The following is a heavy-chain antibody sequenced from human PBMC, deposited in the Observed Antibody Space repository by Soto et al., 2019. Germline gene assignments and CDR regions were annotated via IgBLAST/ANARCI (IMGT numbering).Heavy chain of an antibody. CDR3: AKCTVDTIVTRGWCNWLDP. Sequence: EVQLLESGGGLVQPGGSLRLSCAASGFTFSSSAMSWVRQAPGKGLEWVSAIRGTNGNTHYAESVKGRLTISRDNSKNALYLQMIVLRAEDTAVYYCAKCTVDTIVTRGWCNWLDPWGQGTLVIVSS. J-gene: IGHJ5*02. CDR1: GFTFSSSA. CDR2: IRGTNGNT. V-gene: IGHV3-23*01. D-gene: IGHD5-12*01.